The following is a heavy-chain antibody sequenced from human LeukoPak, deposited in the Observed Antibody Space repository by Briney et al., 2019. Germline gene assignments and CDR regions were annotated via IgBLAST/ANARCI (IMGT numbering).Heavy chain of an antibody. CDR1: GDSFSSNSAT. Sequence: LQTLSLTCAISGDSFSSNSATWNWIRQSPSRGLEWLGTTYYRSKWYNDYAVSVKSRITINPDTSNNQFSLQLNSVTPEDTAVYYCARGLSLAFDYWGQGTLVTVSS. CDR2: TYYRSKWYN. CDR3: ARGLSLAFDY. D-gene: IGHD3-3*02. J-gene: IGHJ4*02. V-gene: IGHV6-1*01.